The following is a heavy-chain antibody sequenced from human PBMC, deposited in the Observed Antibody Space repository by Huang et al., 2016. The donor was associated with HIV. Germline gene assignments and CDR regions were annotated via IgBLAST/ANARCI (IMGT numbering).Heavy chain of an antibody. J-gene: IGHJ4*02. CDR2: ILPMFGKP. CDR1: GGTFSKYA. Sequence: QVQLVQSGVEVKTPGSSVKVSCKASGGTFSKYAISWVRQAPGQGLEWMGGILPMFGKPNYARKFQCRVTITADDSTSPTYVEVSSLRSEDTALYYCARGQLGSYGDYDVLYWGQGTLVTVSS. CDR3: ARGQLGSYGDYDVLY. V-gene: IGHV1-69*13. D-gene: IGHD4-17*01.